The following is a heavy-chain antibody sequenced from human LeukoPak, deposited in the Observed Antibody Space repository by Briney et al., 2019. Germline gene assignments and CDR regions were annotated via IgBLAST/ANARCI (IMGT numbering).Heavy chain of an antibody. CDR3: ARDYFGLYYFDY. CDR1: GFTFSSYW. CDR2: IKQDGSEK. J-gene: IGHJ4*02. D-gene: IGHD3-10*01. V-gene: IGHV3-7*01. Sequence: GGSLRLSCVASGFTFSSYWMSWVRQAPGKGPEWVANIKQDGSEKYYVDSVKGRFTISRDNAKNSLYLQMNSLRAEDTAVYYCARDYFGLYYFDYWGQGTLVTVSS.